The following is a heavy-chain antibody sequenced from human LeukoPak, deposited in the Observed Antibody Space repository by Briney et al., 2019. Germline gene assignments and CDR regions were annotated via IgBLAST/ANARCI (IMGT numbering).Heavy chain of an antibody. J-gene: IGHJ4*02. CDR3: ARGYDTFRYFDC. V-gene: IGHV4-34*01. Sequence: TSGTLSLTCAVYGGSFSGYYWTWIRQPPGKGLEWIGEINHRGSTYYNPSLKSRVTISVDTSKNHFSLKLSSVTAADTAVYYCARGYDTFRYFDCLGQGTLVTVSS. CDR1: GGSFSGYY. D-gene: IGHD3-9*01. CDR2: INHRGST.